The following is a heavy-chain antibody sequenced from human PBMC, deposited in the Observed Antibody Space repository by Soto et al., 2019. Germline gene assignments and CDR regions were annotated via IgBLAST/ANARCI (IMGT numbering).Heavy chain of an antibody. CDR1: GGSISSSSYY. Sequence: SETLSLTCTVSGGSISSSSYYWGWIRQPPGKGLEWIGSIYYSGSTYYNPSLKSRVTISVDTSKNQFSLKLSSVTAADTAVYYVPRRQPHLANWGQGTLTPSPQ. J-gene: IGHJ4*02. CDR2: IYYSGST. V-gene: IGHV4-39*01. CDR3: PRRQPHLAN.